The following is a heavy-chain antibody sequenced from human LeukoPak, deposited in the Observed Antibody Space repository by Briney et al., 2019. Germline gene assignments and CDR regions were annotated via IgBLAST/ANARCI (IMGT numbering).Heavy chain of an antibody. D-gene: IGHD5-24*01. CDR1: GGSISSYY. CDR2: IYYSGST. J-gene: IGHJ6*03. CDR3: TRDRREYHYYYYMDV. Sequence: PSETLSLTCTVSGGSISSYYWSWIRQPPGKGLEWIGYIYYSGSTNYNPFLKSRVTISVDTSENQFSLKLTSVTAADTAVYYCTRDRREYHYYYYMDVWDKGTTVTVSS. V-gene: IGHV4-59*01.